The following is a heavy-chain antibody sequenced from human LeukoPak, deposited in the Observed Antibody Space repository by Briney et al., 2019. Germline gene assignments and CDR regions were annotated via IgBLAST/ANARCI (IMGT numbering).Heavy chain of an antibody. J-gene: IGHJ4*02. V-gene: IGHV4-39*07. CDR3: VRSGVVLQTGFDF. CDR1: GGPMMTGPYY. CDR2: VFCDRTT. Sequence: SETLSLTCAVSGGPMMTGPYYWGWIRQPPGKGLEWLGSVFCDRTTYYSPSLKSRVSVSADTSTNQFSLSLTSASAADTAVYYCVRSGVVLQTGFDFWGQGALVTVSS. D-gene: IGHD3-16*01.